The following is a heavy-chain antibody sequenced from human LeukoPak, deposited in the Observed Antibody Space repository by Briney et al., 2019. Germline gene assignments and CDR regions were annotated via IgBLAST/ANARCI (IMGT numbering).Heavy chain of an antibody. CDR3: AKGASYINYFFEYSQH. J-gene: IGHJ1*01. CDR1: GFTFSSYG. CDR2: IRYDGSNK. D-gene: IGHD4-11*01. V-gene: IGHV3-30*02. Sequence: GGSLRLSCAASGFTFSSYGMHWVRQAPGKGLEWVAFIRYDGSNKYYADSVKGRFTISRDNSKNTLYLQMNSLRAEDTAVYYCAKGASYINYFFEYSQHGGEGTRVTVSS.